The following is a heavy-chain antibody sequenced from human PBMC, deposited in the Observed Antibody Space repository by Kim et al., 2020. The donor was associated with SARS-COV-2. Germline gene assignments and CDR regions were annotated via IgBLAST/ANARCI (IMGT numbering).Heavy chain of an antibody. V-gene: IGHV4-59*01. D-gene: IGHD3-10*01. CDR3: ARGLWFWELPWYFDL. CDR2: IYYSGST. J-gene: IGHJ2*01. CDR1: GGSISSYY. Sequence: SETLSLTCTVSGGSISSYYWSWIRQPPGKGLEWIGYIYYSGSTNYNPSLKSRVTISVDTSKNQFSLKLSSVTAADTAVYYCARGLWFWELPWYFDLWGRGTLVTVSS.